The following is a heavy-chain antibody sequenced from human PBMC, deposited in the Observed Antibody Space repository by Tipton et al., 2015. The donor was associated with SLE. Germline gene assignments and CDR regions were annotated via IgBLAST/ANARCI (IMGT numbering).Heavy chain of an antibody. CDR3: ARHDYGSNYMDV. CDR2: IYYSGST. Sequence: TLSLTCTVSGGSISSYYWSWIRQPPGKGLEWIGYIYYSGSTNYNPSLKSRVTISVDTSKNQFSLKLSSVTAADTAVYYCARHDYGSNYMDVWGKGTTVTVSS. D-gene: IGHD4-17*01. J-gene: IGHJ6*03. V-gene: IGHV4-59*01. CDR1: GGSISSYY.